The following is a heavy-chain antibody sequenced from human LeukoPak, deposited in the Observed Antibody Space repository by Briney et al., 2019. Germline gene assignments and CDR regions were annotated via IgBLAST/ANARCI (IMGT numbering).Heavy chain of an antibody. CDR3: ARGRGYSGWYVSHPDY. Sequence: GSLRLSCAASGFTFSTYSMNWVRQAPGKGLEWVSSIGGTGTSIYYADSVKGRFTISRDNPKNSLYLQMNSLRAEDTAVYYCARGRGYSGWYVSHPDYWGQGTLVTVSS. D-gene: IGHD6-19*01. CDR2: IGGTGTSI. J-gene: IGHJ4*02. CDR1: GFTFSTYS. V-gene: IGHV3-21*04.